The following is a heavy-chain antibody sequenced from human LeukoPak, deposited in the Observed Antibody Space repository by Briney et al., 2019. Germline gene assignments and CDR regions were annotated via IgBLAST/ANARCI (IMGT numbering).Heavy chain of an antibody. CDR3: ARDCSGGSCYSIGNWFDP. D-gene: IGHD2-15*01. CDR1: GGSISSYY. CDR2: IYTSGST. J-gene: IGHJ5*02. V-gene: IGHV4-4*07. Sequence: TSETLSLTCTVSGGSISSYYWSWIRQPAGKGLEWIGRIYTSGSTNYNPSLKSRVTMSVDTSKNQFSLKLSSVTAADTAVYYCARDCSGGSCYSIGNWFDPWGQGTLVTVSS.